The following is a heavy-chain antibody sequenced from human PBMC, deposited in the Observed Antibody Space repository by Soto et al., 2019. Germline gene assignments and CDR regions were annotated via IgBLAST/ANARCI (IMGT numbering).Heavy chain of an antibody. CDR1: GVTCSSYS. Sequence: GGSLRLSCAASGVTCSSYSMNWVRQAPGKGLEWVSSISSSSSYIYYADSVKGRFTISRDNAKNSLYLQMNSLRAEDTAVYYCASGPGYFDYWGQGTLVTVSS. CDR3: ASGPGYFDY. CDR2: ISSSSSYI. V-gene: IGHV3-21*01. J-gene: IGHJ4*02.